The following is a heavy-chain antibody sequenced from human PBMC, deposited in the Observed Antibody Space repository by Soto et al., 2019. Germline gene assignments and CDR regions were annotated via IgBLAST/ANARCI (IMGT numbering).Heavy chain of an antibody. V-gene: IGHV1-18*01. CDR2: ISAYNGNT. CDR1: GYTFTSYG. CDR3: ARDPHDDFWSGYFAY. Sequence: GASVKVSCEASGYTFTSYGISWVRQAPGQGLEWMGWISAYNGNTNYAQKLQGRVTMTTDTSTSTAYMELRSLRSDDTAVYYCARDPHDDFWSGYFAYWGQGTLVTVSS. J-gene: IGHJ4*02. D-gene: IGHD3-3*01.